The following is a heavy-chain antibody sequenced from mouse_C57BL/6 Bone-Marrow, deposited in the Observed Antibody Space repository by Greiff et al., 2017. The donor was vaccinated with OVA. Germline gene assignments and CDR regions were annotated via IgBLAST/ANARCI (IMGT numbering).Heavy chain of an antibody. CDR2: IYPRSGNT. J-gene: IGHJ1*03. V-gene: IGHV1-81*01. CDR1: GYTFTSYG. CDR3: AREGGSNWYFDV. Sequence: LKQSGAELARPGASVKLSCKASGYTFTSYGISWVKQRTGQGLEWIGEIYPRSGNTYYNEKFKGKATLTADKSSSTAYMELRSLTSEDSAVYFCAREGGSNWYFDVWGTGTTVTVSS.